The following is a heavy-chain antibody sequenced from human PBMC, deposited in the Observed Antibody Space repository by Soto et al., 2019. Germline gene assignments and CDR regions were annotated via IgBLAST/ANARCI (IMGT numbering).Heavy chain of an antibody. V-gene: IGHV4-4*02. CDR3: GMSRGWYKIHS. CDR1: GGSVTTNYW. CDR2: MSHSGPT. D-gene: IGHD6-19*01. Sequence: QLQESGPGLVKPSGTLSLTCAVSGGSVTTNYWWGWVRQSPVTGLEWIGDMSHSGPTNYSPSLKSRVTLSVDTSKNQFSLELKSVTAADTAVYFCGMSRGWYKIHSWCQGTLVTVSS. J-gene: IGHJ4*02.